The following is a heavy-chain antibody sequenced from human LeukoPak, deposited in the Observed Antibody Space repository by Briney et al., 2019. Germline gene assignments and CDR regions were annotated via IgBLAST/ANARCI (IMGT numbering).Heavy chain of an antibody. CDR3: ARVEGHSSGWYTSFYYYYGMDV. CDR1: GYTFTSYD. D-gene: IGHD6-19*01. Sequence: GASVKVSCKASGYTFTSYDINWVRQATGQGLEWMGWMNPNSGNTGYAQKFQGRVTMTRNASISTAYMELSSLRSEDTAVYYCARVEGHSSGWYTSFYYYYGMDVWGQGTTVTVSS. J-gene: IGHJ6*02. CDR2: MNPNSGNT. V-gene: IGHV1-8*01.